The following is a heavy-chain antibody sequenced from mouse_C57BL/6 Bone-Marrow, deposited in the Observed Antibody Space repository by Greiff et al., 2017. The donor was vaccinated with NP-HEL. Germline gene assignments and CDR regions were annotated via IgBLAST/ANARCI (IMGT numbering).Heavy chain of an antibody. Sequence: EVQLQESGGGLVKPGGSLKLSCAASGFTFSSYAMSWVRQTPEKRLEWVATISDGGSYTYYPDNVKGRFTISRDNAKNNLYLQMSHLKSEDTAMYYCARERYYAMDYWGQGTSVTVSS. V-gene: IGHV5-4*01. J-gene: IGHJ4*01. CDR2: ISDGGSYT. CDR3: ARERYYAMDY. CDR1: GFTFSSYA.